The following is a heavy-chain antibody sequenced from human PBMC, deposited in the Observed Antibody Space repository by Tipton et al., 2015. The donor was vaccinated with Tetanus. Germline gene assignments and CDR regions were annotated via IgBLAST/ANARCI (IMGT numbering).Heavy chain of an antibody. Sequence: QLVQSGGEVKKPGESLKISCKGSGYIFNNYWIGWVRQKPGKGLEWMGFIYPGDSDTRYSTSFQGQVTISVDKSLKIAYLQWSGLRASDSSMFSCAREHCTDGVCNFAFWGQGALVPVAS. CDR3: AREHCTDGVCNFAF. CDR2: IYPGDSDT. D-gene: IGHD2-8*01. V-gene: IGHV5-51*01. J-gene: IGHJ4*01. CDR1: GYIFNNYW.